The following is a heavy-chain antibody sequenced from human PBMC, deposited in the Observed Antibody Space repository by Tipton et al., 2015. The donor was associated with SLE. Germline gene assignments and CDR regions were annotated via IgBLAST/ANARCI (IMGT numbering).Heavy chain of an antibody. CDR3: ARWGMTTIWAFDL. J-gene: IGHJ3*01. CDR1: GGPIGSHC. D-gene: IGHD4-17*01. Sequence: TLSLTCTVSGGPIGSHCWNWIRQPPGKGLEWIGYVCYTGSTSYNPSLKSRVIMSIDTSNSQFSLKLTSMTAADTAVYYCARWGMTTIWAFDLWGLGTMVTVSS. CDR2: VCYTGST. V-gene: IGHV4-59*11.